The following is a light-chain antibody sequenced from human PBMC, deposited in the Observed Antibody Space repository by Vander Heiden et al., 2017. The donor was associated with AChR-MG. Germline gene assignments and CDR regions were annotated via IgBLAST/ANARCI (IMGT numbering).Light chain of an antibody. CDR2: AAS. CDR1: QAISNW. J-gene: IGKJ1*01. CDR3: QQANTFPHT. V-gene: IGKV1-12*01. Sequence: DIQMTQSPSSVSASVGHRVTITCRASQAISNWLAWYQHKPGRAPKLLIYAASSLQTGVPSRFSGSGSGTEFTLTISSLQPEDFATYYCQQANTFPHTFGQGTKVEIK.